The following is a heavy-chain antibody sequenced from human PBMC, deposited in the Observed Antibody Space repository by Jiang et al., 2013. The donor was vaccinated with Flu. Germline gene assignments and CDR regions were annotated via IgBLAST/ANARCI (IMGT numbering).Heavy chain of an antibody. Sequence: DYTMHGSVKLRGRVVEWVSLISWDGGSTYYADSVKGRFTISRDNSKNSLYLQMNSLRTEDTALYYCAKDNDYGDYGPFDYWGQGTLVTVSS. CDR3: AKDNDYGDYGPFDY. CDR2: ISWDGGST. D-gene: IGHD4-17*01. CDR1: DYT. V-gene: IGHV3-43*01. J-gene: IGHJ4*02.